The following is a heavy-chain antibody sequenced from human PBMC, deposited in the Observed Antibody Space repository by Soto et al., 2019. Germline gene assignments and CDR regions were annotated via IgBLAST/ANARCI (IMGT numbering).Heavy chain of an antibody. D-gene: IGHD3-10*01. V-gene: IGHV3-53*04. Sequence: EVQLVESGGGLVQPGGSLRLSSAASGFTVSSNYMSWVRQAPGKGLEWVSVIYSGGSTYYADSVKGRFTISRHNSKNTLYLQMNSLRAEDTAVYYCARGTITDAFDIWGQGTMVTVSS. CDR2: IYSGGST. CDR1: GFTVSSNY. CDR3: ARGTITDAFDI. J-gene: IGHJ3*02.